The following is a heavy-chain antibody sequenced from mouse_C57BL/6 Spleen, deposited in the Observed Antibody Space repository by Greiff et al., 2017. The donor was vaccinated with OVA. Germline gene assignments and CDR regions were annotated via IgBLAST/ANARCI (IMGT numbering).Heavy chain of an antibody. Sequence: EVQLVESGPGLVKPSQSLSLTCSVTGYSITSGYYWNWIRQFPGNKLEWMGYISYDGSNNYNPSLKNRISITRDTSKNQFFLKLNSVTTEDTATYYCARLTTVVGGYAMDYWGQGTSVTVSS. CDR3: ARLTTVVGGYAMDY. CDR2: ISYDGSN. J-gene: IGHJ4*01. V-gene: IGHV3-6*01. D-gene: IGHD1-1*01. CDR1: GYSITSGYY.